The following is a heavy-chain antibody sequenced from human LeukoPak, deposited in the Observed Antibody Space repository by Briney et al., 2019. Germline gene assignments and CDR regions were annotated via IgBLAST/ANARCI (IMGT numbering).Heavy chain of an antibody. V-gene: IGHV3-72*01. CDR2: SRNKANSYST. D-gene: IGHD3-16*01. Sequence: GGSLRLSCAASGFTFSDNYMDWVRQAPGMGLEWVGRSRNKANSYSTEYAASVKGRFTISRDDSQNSMYLQMNSLKAEDTAVYYCARSIGDFDYWGQGTLVTVSS. CDR1: GFTFSDNY. J-gene: IGHJ4*02. CDR3: ARSIGDFDY.